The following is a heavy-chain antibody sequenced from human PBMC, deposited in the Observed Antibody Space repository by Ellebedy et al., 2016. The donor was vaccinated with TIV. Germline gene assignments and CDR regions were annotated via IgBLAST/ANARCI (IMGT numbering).Heavy chain of an antibody. V-gene: IGHV1-2*06. CDR3: ARAYYYDSIAYYFDS. J-gene: IGHJ4*02. Sequence: ASVKVSCKTPGYSFTAYFLHWVRQAPGHGLEWMGRINPNSGDTTYAQKFLGRVTLTRDTSISTAYMGLSRLRSDDTAIYYCARAYYYDSIAYYFDSWGQGTLVTVSS. CDR2: INPNSGDT. CDR1: GYSFTAYF. D-gene: IGHD3-22*01.